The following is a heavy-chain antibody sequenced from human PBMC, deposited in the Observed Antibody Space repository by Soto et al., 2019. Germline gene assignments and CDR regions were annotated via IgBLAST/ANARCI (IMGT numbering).Heavy chain of an antibody. Sequence: QVQLQESGPGLVKPSQTLSLTCVVSGASIRSDGPYWSWVRQFPGKGLEWIGYIHFSGTPFYSPSLKSRVSVLVDTSESSFSLQLSSVAAGDSAVYYCARYRGYRYSDDYGMDVWGQGITVTVS. V-gene: IGHV4-31*11. CDR3: ARYRGYRYSDDYGMDV. CDR2: IHFSGTP. D-gene: IGHD5-12*01. J-gene: IGHJ6*02. CDR1: GASIRSDGPY.